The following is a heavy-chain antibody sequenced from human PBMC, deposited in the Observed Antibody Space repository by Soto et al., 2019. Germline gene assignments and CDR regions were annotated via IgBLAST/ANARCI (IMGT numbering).Heavy chain of an antibody. CDR1: GFSLSNARMG. CDR2: IFSNDEK. CDR3: ARIPSRGGVATYGGHYYYYYGMDV. J-gene: IGHJ6*02. V-gene: IGHV2-26*01. D-gene: IGHD3-3*01. Sequence: SGPTLVNPTETLTLTCTVSGFSLSNARMGVSWIRQPPGKALEWLAHIFSNDEKSYSTSLKSRLTISKDTSKSQVVLTMTNMDPVDTATYYCARIPSRGGVATYGGHYYYYYGMDVWGQGTTVTVSS.